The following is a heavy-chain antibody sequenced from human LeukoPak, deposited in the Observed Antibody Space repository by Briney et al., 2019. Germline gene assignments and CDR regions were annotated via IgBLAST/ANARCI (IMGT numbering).Heavy chain of an antibody. CDR3: ARQLAAGNDAFDI. CDR1: GGSISSSSYY. D-gene: IGHD2-15*01. J-gene: IGHJ3*02. CDR2: IYYNEDT. Sequence: SETLSLTCTVSGGSISSSSYYWGWIRQPPGKGLEFIGSIYYNEDTYSNPSLKSRLTISVDTSTNQFSLRLNSVTAADTAVYFCARQLAAGNDAFDIWGQGTMVTVSS. V-gene: IGHV4-39*01.